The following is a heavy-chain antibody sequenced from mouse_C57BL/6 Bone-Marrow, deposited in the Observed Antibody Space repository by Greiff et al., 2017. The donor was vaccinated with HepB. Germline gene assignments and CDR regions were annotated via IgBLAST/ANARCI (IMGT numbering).Heavy chain of an antibody. V-gene: IGHV1-4*01. D-gene: IGHD1-1*01. CDR1: GYTFTSYT. CDR2: INPSSGYT. Sequence: VKVVESGAELARPGASVKMSCKASGYTFTSYTMHWVKQRPGQGLEWIGYINPSSGYTKYNQKFKDKATLTADKSSSTAYMQLSSLTSEDSAVYYCARYNPPYYYGSSDDYFDYWGQGTTLTVSS. CDR3: ARYNPPYYYGSSDDYFDY. J-gene: IGHJ2*01.